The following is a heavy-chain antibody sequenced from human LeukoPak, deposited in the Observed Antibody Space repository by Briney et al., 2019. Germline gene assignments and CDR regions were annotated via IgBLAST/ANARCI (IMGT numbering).Heavy chain of an antibody. CDR3: AKDWVNYSYYFDY. Sequence: GGSLRLSCAASGFTFSSYAMSWVRQAPGKGLEWVSAISGSGGGTTYYADSVKGRFTISRDKSKNTLYLQMNSLRAEDTAVYYCAKDWVNYSYYFDYWGQGTLVTVSS. D-gene: IGHD1-7*01. CDR1: GFTFSSYA. V-gene: IGHV3-23*01. CDR2: ISGSGGGTT. J-gene: IGHJ4*02.